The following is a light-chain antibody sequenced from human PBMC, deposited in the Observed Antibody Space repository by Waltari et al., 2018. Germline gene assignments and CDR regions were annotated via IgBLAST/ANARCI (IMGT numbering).Light chain of an antibody. CDR3: QQYYTTPWT. J-gene: IGKJ1*01. V-gene: IGKV4-1*01. CDR1: KSVLFSTNNKNF. Sequence: DIVMTQSPDSLAVSLGERAAINCKASKSVLFSTNNKNFLAWYQQKPGQPPTLLISLASTLESGLPDRFSASGSGTDFTLTISSLQAEDVAVYYCQQYYTTPWTFGQGTKVEIK. CDR2: LAS.